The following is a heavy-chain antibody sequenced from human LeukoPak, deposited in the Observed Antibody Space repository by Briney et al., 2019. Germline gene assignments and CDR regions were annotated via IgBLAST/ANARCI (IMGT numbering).Heavy chain of an antibody. V-gene: IGHV1-2*02. CDR2: INPNRGDT. CDR3: APTHGNGWYYFDY. Sequence: ASVKVSCKASGYTLTGYYIHWVRQAPGQGLEWMGWINPNRGDTNYAQKFQGRVTMTRDTSITTAYMELSRLRSDDTAVYYCAPTHGNGWYYFDYWGQGTLVTVSS. D-gene: IGHD6-19*01. J-gene: IGHJ4*02. CDR1: GYTLTGYY.